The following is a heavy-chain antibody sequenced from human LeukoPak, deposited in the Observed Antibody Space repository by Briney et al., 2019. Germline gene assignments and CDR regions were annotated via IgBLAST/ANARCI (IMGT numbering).Heavy chain of an antibody. CDR3: AKGGVVVPAAMVYYYYYYMDV. D-gene: IGHD2-2*01. V-gene: IGHV3-23*01. Sequence: PGGSLRLSCAASGFTFCSYAMSWVRQAPGKGLEWVSAISGSGGSTYYADSVKGRFTISRDNSKNTLYLQMNSLRAEDTAVYYCAKGGVVVPAAMVYYYYYYMDVWGKGTTVTVSS. CDR2: ISGSGGST. J-gene: IGHJ6*03. CDR1: GFTFCSYA.